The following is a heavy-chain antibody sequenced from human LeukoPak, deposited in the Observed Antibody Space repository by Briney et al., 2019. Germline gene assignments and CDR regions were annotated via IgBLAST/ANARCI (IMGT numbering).Heavy chain of an antibody. CDR3: ASCYRIAAAAPFDY. Sequence: AETLSLTCAVYGGSFSGYYWSWIRQPPGKGLEWIGEINHSGSTNYNPSLKSRVTISVDTSKNQFSLKLSSVTAADTAVYYCASCYRIAAAAPFDYWGQGTLFTVSS. V-gene: IGHV4-34*01. CDR2: INHSGST. CDR1: GGSFSGYY. J-gene: IGHJ4*02. D-gene: IGHD6-13*01.